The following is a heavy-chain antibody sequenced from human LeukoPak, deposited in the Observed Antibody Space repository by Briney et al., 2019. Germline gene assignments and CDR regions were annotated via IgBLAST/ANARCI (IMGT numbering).Heavy chain of an antibody. CDR2: VSYDGTDK. V-gene: IGHV3-30*03. CDR3: ARVGHILGAKLDY. D-gene: IGHD1-26*01. CDR1: GFTFSSYS. Sequence: GGSLRLSCAASGFTFSSYSMNWVRQAPGKGLEWVAGVSYDGTDKYYADSVKGRFSISRDNSKNTLFLQMNSLKPEDTAVFYCARVGHILGAKLDYWGQGTLVTVSS. J-gene: IGHJ4*02.